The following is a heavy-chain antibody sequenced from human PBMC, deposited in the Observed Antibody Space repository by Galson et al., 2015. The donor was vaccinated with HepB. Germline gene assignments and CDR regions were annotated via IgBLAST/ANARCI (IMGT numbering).Heavy chain of an antibody. D-gene: IGHD1-1*01. CDR1: GFTFSGHW. V-gene: IGHV3-74*01. CDR2: INSDGSSS. J-gene: IGHJ4*02. Sequence: SLRLPCSASGFTFSGHWMPWVRQAPGKGLIWVSRINSDGSSSSYADNVKGRFTISRDDAKNTLYLQLNSLRAEDTAIYYCARGRPGTCTVLGSWGQGTLVTVSS. CDR3: ARGRPGTCTVLGS.